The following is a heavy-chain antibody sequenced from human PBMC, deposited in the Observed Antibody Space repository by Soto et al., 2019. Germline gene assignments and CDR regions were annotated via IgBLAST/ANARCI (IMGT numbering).Heavy chain of an antibody. V-gene: IGHV4-34*12. D-gene: IGHD3-22*01. CDR1: GGSFSGCF. Sequence: SETLSLTCAVYGGSFSGCFWSWIRQPPGKGLEWIGEIFHGGSTNYSPSLKSRVTISVDTSKNQFSLELSSVTAADTAVYYCARPHYDSNTFYYFFDYWGQGTLVTVSS. CDR2: IFHGGST. CDR3: ARPHYDSNTFYYFFDY. J-gene: IGHJ4*02.